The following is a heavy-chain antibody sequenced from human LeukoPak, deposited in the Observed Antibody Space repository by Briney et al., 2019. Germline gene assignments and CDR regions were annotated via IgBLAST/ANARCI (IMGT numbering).Heavy chain of an antibody. CDR1: GGSVSSGSYY. D-gene: IGHD3-9*01. CDR3: ARGRYFDSDDAFDI. CDR2: IYYSGST. V-gene: IGHV4-61*01. Sequence: PSETLSLTCTVSGGSVSSGSYYWSWIRQPPGKGLEWIGYIYYSGSTNYNPSLKSRVTISVDTSKNQFSLKLSSVTAADTAVYYCARGRYFDSDDAFDIWGQGTMDTVSS. J-gene: IGHJ3*02.